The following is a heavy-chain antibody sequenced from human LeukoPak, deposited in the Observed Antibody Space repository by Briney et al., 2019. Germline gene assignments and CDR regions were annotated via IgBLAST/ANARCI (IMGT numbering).Heavy chain of an antibody. D-gene: IGHD3-3*01. V-gene: IGHV4-59*01. CDR1: GGSISSYY. J-gene: IGHJ6*02. Sequence: PSETLSLTCTVSGGSISSYYRSWIRQPPGKGLEWIGYIYYSGSTNYNPSLKSRVTISVDTSKNQFSLKLSSVTAADTAVYYCARAYYDFWSGYPLRDYGMDVWGQGTTVTVSS. CDR3: ARAYYDFWSGYPLRDYGMDV. CDR2: IYYSGST.